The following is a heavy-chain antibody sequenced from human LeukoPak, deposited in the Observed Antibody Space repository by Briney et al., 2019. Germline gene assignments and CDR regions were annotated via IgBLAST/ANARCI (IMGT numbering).Heavy chain of an antibody. V-gene: IGHV3-9*01. CDR3: AKEHVYYGAAAGFFDY. CDR1: GFTFSSYA. J-gene: IGHJ4*02. CDR2: ISWNSGSI. D-gene: IGHD6-13*01. Sequence: GGSLRLSCAASGFTFSSYAMHWVRQAPGKGLEWVSGISWNSGSIGYADSVKGRFTISRDNAKNSLYLQMNSLRAEDTALYYCAKEHVYYGAAAGFFDYWGQGTLVTVSS.